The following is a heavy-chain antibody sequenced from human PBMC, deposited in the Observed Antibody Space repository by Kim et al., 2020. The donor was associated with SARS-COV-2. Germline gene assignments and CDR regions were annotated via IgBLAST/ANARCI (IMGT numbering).Heavy chain of an antibody. D-gene: IGHD3-10*01. CDR3: ARLDGSGTRLIKYYYYGMDV. J-gene: IGHJ6*02. Sequence: RVTISVDTSKNQFSLKLSSVTAADTAVYYCARLDGSGTRLIKYYYYGMDVWGQGTTVTVSS. V-gene: IGHV4-59*08.